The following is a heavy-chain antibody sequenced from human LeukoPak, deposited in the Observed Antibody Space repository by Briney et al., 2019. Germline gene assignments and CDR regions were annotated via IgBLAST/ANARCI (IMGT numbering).Heavy chain of an antibody. J-gene: IGHJ4*02. V-gene: IGHV3-23*01. D-gene: IGHD3-22*01. CDR1: GFTFSSYA. Sequence: PGGSLRLSCAASGFTFSSYAMSWVRQAPGKGLEWVSAISGSGGSTYYADSVKGRFTISRDNSKNTLYLQMNSLRAEDTAVYYCAKGYYYDSSSYWAPVDYWGQGTLVTVSS. CDR3: AKGYYYDSSSYWAPVDY. CDR2: ISGSGGST.